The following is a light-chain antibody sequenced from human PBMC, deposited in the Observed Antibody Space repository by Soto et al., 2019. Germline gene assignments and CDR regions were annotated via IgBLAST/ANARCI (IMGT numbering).Light chain of an antibody. Sequence: QSALTQPASVSGSPGQSITLSCTGTSSDVGSYNLVSWYPQHPGKAPKLMIYEGSKRPSGVSNRFSGSKSGNTASLTISGRQAEDEADYYCCSYAGSSTHVVFGGGTQLTVL. J-gene: IGLJ2*01. CDR3: CSYAGSSTHVV. V-gene: IGLV2-23*01. CDR2: EGS. CDR1: SSDVGSYNL.